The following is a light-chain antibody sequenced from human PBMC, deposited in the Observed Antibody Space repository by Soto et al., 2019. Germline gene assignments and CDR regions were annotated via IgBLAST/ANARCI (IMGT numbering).Light chain of an antibody. J-gene: IGKJ1*01. CDR1: QSVSSSY. CDR2: GAS. Sequence: EIVLTQSPGTLSLSPGERATLSCRASQSVSSSYLARYQQKPGQAPRLLIYGASSRATGIPDRFSGSGSGTDFTLTISRLEPEDFAVYYGQQYGSSRWTFGQGTKVEIK. CDR3: QQYGSSRWT. V-gene: IGKV3-20*01.